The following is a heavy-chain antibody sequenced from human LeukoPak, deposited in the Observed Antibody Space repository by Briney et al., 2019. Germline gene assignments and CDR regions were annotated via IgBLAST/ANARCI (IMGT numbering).Heavy chain of an antibody. V-gene: IGHV3-30*02. CDR2: IRSDGSNE. J-gene: IGHJ5*02. CDR1: GFTFRDYG. CDR3: AKGGSASHNWFDP. D-gene: IGHD2-15*01. Sequence: GGSLRLSCAASGFTFRDYGMHWIRQAPGKGLEWVAFIRSDGSNEYYPDSVKGRFTISRDNSRNTLYLPMNSLRDEDTAVYYCAKGGSASHNWFDPWGQGTLVTVSS.